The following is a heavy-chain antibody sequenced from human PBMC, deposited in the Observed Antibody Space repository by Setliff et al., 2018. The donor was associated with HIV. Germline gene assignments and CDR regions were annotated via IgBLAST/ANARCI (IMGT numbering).Heavy chain of an antibody. J-gene: IGHJ6*03. V-gene: IGHV4-59*01. CDR2: VYYTGST. Sequence: SETLSLTCTVSGGSISNYYWSWIRQPPGKGLEWIGSVYYTGSTNYNPSLESRVTMSVDTSKNQFSLRLMSLTAADTAIYYCARGRVTLNGVAAGHHYMDVWGKGNTVTVSS. D-gene: IGHD3-3*01. CDR3: ARGRVTLNGVAAGHHYMDV. CDR1: GGSISNYY.